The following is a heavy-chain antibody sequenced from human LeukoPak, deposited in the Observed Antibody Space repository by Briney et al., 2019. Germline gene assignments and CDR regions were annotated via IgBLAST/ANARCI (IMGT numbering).Heavy chain of an antibody. Sequence: APVKVSCKASGYTFTGYYMHWVRQAPGQGLEWMGWINPNSGGTNYAQKFQGRVTMTRDTSISTAYMELSRLRSDDTAVYYCARGTEEIVVVMGFEYWGQGTLVTVSS. V-gene: IGHV1-2*02. CDR2: INPNSGGT. D-gene: IGHD3-22*01. CDR3: ARGTEEIVVVMGFEY. J-gene: IGHJ4*02. CDR1: GYTFTGYY.